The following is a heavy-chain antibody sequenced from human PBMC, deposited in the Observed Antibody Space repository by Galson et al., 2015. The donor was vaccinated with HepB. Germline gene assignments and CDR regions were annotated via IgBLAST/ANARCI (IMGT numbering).Heavy chain of an antibody. CDR1: GFTFSSYA. CDR3: AKDLVDGELDGNWFDP. Sequence: GSLRLSCAASGFTFSSYAMSWVRQAPGKGLEWVSAISGSGGSTYYADSVKGRFTISRDNSKNTLYLQMNSLRAEDTAVYYCAKDLVDGELDGNWFDPWGQGTLATVSS. D-gene: IGHD3-10*01. J-gene: IGHJ5*02. CDR2: ISGSGGST. V-gene: IGHV3-23*01.